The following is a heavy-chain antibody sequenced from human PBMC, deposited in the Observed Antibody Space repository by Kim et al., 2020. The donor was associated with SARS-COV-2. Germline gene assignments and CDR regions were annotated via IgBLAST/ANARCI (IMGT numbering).Heavy chain of an antibody. CDR3: ARDNYYDSSGYRYY. V-gene: IGHV3-7*01. CDR1: GFTFSSYW. Sequence: GGSLRLSCAASGFTFSSYWMSWVRQAPGKGLEWVANIKQDGSEKCYVDSVKGRFTISRDNAKNSLYLQMNSLRAEDTAVYYCARDNYYDSSGYRYYWGQGTLVTVSS. J-gene: IGHJ4*02. D-gene: IGHD3-22*01. CDR2: IKQDGSEK.